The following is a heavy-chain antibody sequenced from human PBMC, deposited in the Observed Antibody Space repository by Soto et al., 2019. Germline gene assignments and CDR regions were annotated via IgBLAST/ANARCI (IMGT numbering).Heavy chain of an antibody. J-gene: IGHJ4*02. CDR1: GFTFSSYW. V-gene: IGHV3-74*01. CDR2: INIDGTIT. CDR3: ARARSGDTDY. Sequence: HPGGSLRLSCAASGFTFSSYWMHWVRQAPGKGLVWVSRINIDGTITSYADSVNGRFIVFRDNAANTLYLQMNSLRSEDTAVYYCARARSGDTDYWGQGTLVTVSS.